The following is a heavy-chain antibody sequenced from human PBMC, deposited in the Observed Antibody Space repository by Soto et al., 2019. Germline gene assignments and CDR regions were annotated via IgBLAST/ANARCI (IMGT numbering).Heavy chain of an antibody. V-gene: IGHV4-31*03. CDR1: GGSISSGGYY. J-gene: IGHJ4*02. D-gene: IGHD4-17*01. CDR2: IYYSGST. CDR3: ARAPSLLHNYGDYEIYTYYFDY. Sequence: PSETLSLTCTVSGGSISSGGYYWSWIRQHPGKGLEWIGYIYYSGSTYYNPSLKSRVTISVDTSKNQFSLKLSSVTAADTAVYYCARAPSLLHNYGDYEIYTYYFDYWGQGTLVTVSS.